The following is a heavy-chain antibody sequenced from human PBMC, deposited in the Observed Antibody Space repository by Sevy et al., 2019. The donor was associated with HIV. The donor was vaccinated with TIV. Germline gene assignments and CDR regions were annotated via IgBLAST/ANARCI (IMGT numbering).Heavy chain of an antibody. CDR2: ISSSSTI. Sequence: GGSLRLSCAASGFTFSSYSMNWVRQAPGKGLEWVSYISSSSTIYYADSVKGRFTISRDNAKNSLYLQMNSLRAEDTAVYYCARDPMATVPNAFDIWGQGTMVTVSS. J-gene: IGHJ3*02. CDR1: GFTFSSYS. V-gene: IGHV3-48*01. CDR3: ARDPMATVPNAFDI. D-gene: IGHD4-4*01.